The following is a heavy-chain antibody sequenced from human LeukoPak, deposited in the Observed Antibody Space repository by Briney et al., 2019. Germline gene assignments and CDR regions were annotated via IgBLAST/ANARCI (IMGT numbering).Heavy chain of an antibody. Sequence: PGGSLRLSCAASGFTFSSYEMNWVRQAPGKGLECVSYISSSGSTIYYADSVKGRFTISRDNAKNSLYLQMNSLRAEDTAVYYCATFKTVPYWYFDLWGRGTLVTVSS. CDR3: ATFKTVPYWYFDL. V-gene: IGHV3-48*03. CDR2: ISSSGSTI. CDR1: GFTFSSYE. J-gene: IGHJ2*01. D-gene: IGHD4-17*01.